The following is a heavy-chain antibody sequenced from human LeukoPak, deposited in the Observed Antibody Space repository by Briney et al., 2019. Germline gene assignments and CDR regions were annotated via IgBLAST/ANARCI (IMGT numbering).Heavy chain of an antibody. CDR2: IYYSGST. V-gene: IGHV4-31*03. CDR1: GGSISSGGYY. D-gene: IGHD3-9*01. CDR3: ARNYDILTGSPFDI. Sequence: PSETLSLTCTVSGGSISSGGYYWSWIRQHPGKGLEWIGYIYYSGSTYYNPSLKSRVTISVDTSKNQFSLKLSSVTAADTAVYYCARNYDILTGSPFDIWGQGTMVTVSS. J-gene: IGHJ3*02.